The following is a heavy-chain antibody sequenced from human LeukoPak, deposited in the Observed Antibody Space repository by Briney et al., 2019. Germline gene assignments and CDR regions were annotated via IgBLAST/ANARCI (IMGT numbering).Heavy chain of an antibody. CDR3: VRTQRVFGAVPAAIRRGWFDP. CDR2: INDIGST. CDR1: SGSFSGSY. J-gene: IGHJ5*02. V-gene: IGHV4-34*01. D-gene: IGHD2-2*01. Sequence: SETLSLTCAVYSGSFSGSYWGWIRQPPGKGLEWIGEINDIGSTNYNPSLKSRVTISVDTSKNQFSLRLSSVTAADTAVYYRVRTQRVFGAVPAAIRRGWFDPWGQGTLVTVSS.